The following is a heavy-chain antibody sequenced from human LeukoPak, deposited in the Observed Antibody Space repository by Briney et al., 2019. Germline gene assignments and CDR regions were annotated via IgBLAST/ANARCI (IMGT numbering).Heavy chain of an antibody. CDR1: GGTFSSYA. D-gene: IGHD3-22*01. CDR2: IIPILGIA. V-gene: IGHV1-69*04. Sequence: VASVKVSCKASGGTFSSYAIRWVRQAPGQGLEWMGRIIPILGIANYAQKFQGRVTITADKSTSTAYMELSSLRSEDTAVYYCARVKDYYDSSGYPTDYWGQGTLVTVSS. CDR3: ARVKDYYDSSGYPTDY. J-gene: IGHJ4*02.